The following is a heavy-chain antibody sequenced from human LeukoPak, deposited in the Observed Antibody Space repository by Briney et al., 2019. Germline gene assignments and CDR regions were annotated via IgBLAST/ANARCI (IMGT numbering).Heavy chain of an antibody. Sequence: ASVKVSCKASGYTFTSYYMHWVRQAPGQGLEWMGIINLSGGSTSYAQKFQGRVTMTRDTTTSTVYMELSSLRSEDTAVYYCARQSFYCSGGSCYRYHYYYMDVWGKGTTVTVSS. CDR1: GYTFTSYY. D-gene: IGHD2-15*01. V-gene: IGHV1-46*01. J-gene: IGHJ6*03. CDR3: ARQSFYCSGGSCYRYHYYYMDV. CDR2: INLSGGST.